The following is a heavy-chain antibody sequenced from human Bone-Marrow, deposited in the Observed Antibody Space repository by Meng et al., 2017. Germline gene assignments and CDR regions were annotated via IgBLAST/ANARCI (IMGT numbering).Heavy chain of an antibody. D-gene: IGHD4-17*01. CDR3: ARAVTTTYFPFDY. V-gene: IGHV4-31*03. CDR1: GGSISSGGYY. J-gene: IGHJ4*02. Sequence: SETRSLTGTVSGGSISSGGYYWSWIRQHPGKGLEWIGYIYYSGSTYYNPSRKSRVTISVDASKNQFSLKLSSVTAADTAVYYCARAVTTTYFPFDYWGQGTLVTVSS. CDR2: IYYSGST.